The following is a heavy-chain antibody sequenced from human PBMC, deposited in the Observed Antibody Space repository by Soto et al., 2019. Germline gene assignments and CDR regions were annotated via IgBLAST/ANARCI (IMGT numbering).Heavy chain of an antibody. CDR3: AMEVHCGGGSCSWSEGFDY. J-gene: IGHJ4*02. CDR1: GFIFSSYG. CDR2: ISYEGSHT. V-gene: IGHV3-30*03. D-gene: IGHD2-15*01. Sequence: QVQLVESGGGVVQPGRSLRLSCAASGFIFSSYGMHWVRQAPGKGLEWVAVISYEGSHTYYADSVKGRFTITRHNSKNTLYLQMNSLRPEDTAVYYCAMEVHCGGGSCSWSEGFDYWGQGTLLTVSS.